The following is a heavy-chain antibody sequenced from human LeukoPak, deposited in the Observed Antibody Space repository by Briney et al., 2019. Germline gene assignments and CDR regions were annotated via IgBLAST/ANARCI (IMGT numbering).Heavy chain of an antibody. J-gene: IGHJ6*02. V-gene: IGHV1-69*04. D-gene: IGHD3-22*01. CDR3: ASWSNYCYDSSGYYYLSGMDV. CDR2: TIPIVDIR. CDR1: GGTFSSYV. Sequence: GSSAKVSRKASGGTFSSYVIGWVRQAPGQGLEWVGRTIPIVDIRQFAQKFQGRVTITADKSTSTAYMELSSLRSEDTAVYYCASWSNYCYDSSGYYYLSGMDVWGQGTTVTVSS.